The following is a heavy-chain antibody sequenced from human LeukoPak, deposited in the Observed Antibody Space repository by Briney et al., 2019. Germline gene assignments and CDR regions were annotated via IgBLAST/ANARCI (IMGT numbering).Heavy chain of an antibody. V-gene: IGHV4-39*01. J-gene: IGHJ3*01. Sequence: SETPSLTCTVSGGSISSRSYYWGWIRQPPGKGLEWIGSLYYSGTTYYNPSLKSRVTISVDTSKNQVSLRLRSVTAADTAVYYCARSYCSSSTCYAVGAFDLWGQGTMVTVSS. CDR3: ARSYCSSSTCYAVGAFDL. CDR2: LYYSGTT. CDR1: GGSISSRSYY. D-gene: IGHD2-2*01.